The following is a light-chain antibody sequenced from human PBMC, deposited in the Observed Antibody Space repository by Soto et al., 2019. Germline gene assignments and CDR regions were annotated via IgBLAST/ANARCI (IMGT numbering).Light chain of an antibody. V-gene: IGLV1-44*01. CDR3: AAWDDSLKEV. J-gene: IGLJ3*02. CDR1: SSNIGSNT. CDR2: SNN. Sequence: QSVLTRPPSASGTPGQRVTISCSGSSSNIGSNTVNWYQQLPGTAPKLLIYSNNQRPSGVPDRFSGSKSGTSASLAISGLQSEDEADYYCAAWDDSLKEVFGGGTKLTVL.